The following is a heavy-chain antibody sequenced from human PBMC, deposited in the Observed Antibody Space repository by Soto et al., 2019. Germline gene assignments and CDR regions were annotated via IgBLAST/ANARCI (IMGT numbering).Heavy chain of an antibody. CDR1: GGTFSSYA. D-gene: IGHD2-2*01. Sequence: EASVKVSCKASGGTFSSYAISWVRQAPGQGLEWMGGIIPIFGTANYAQKFQGRVTITADESTSTAYMELSSLRSEDTAVYYCARERNIVVVPAAYYYYYGMDVWGQGTTVTVSS. CDR2: IIPIFGTA. J-gene: IGHJ6*02. V-gene: IGHV1-69*13. CDR3: ARERNIVVVPAAYYYYYGMDV.